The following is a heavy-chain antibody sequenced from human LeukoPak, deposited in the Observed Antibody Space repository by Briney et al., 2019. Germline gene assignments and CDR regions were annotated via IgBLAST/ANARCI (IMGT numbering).Heavy chain of an antibody. J-gene: IGHJ4*02. V-gene: IGHV3-7*01. CDR2: INSHGSNM. Sequence: GGSLRLSCAASGFSFSSYWMSWVRQAPAKGLEWVANINSHGSNMLYVDSVKGRFTISRDNAKNSLYLQMNNLRAEDTAVYFCVSGFLQWLYWGQGTLVTVSS. D-gene: IGHD3-3*01. CDR1: GFSFSSYW. CDR3: VSGFLQWLY.